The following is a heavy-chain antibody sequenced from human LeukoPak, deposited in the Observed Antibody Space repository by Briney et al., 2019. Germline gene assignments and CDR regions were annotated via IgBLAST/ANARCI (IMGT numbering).Heavy chain of an antibody. J-gene: IGHJ4*02. CDR3: ARHNGVYCPLY. Sequence: TGGSLSLSCAASGFTFSSYWMTWVRQAPGKGLEWVANIKQDGSEKYYVESVKGRFTISRDNAMNSLYLQMNSLRTEDTAVYYCARHNGVYCPLYCSEGTLVTVSS. CDR1: GFTFSSYW. CDR2: IKQDGSEK. V-gene: IGHV3-7*01. D-gene: IGHD2-21*01.